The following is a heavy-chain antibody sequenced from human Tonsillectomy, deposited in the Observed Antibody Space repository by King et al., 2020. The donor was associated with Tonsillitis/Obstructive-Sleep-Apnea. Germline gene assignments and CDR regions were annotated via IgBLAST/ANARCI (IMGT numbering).Heavy chain of an antibody. CDR3: ARNMAY. V-gene: IGHV4-59*01. D-gene: IGHD1/OR15-1a*01. Sequence: QLQESGPGLVKPSETLSLTCTVSGGSISSYYWSWIRQTPGKGLEWIGYIYDSGNTIYNPSLKSRVTISVDTPKNHFSLKLSSVTAADTAVYYCARNMAYWGQGTLVTVST. J-gene: IGHJ4*02. CDR1: GGSISSYY. CDR2: IYDSGNT.